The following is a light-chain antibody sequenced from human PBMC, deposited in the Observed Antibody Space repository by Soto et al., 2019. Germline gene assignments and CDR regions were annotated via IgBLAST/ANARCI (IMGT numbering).Light chain of an antibody. CDR2: DAS. Sequence: DMQMTQSPSSLSASVGDKVAITCRASQDISNFLNWYQQTPGKAPKLLTYDASDLETGVPSRFSGSGSGTDFTFTISNLQPEDIATYYCQQYDSLPVTFGPGTKVDIK. CDR1: QDISNF. V-gene: IGKV1-33*01. J-gene: IGKJ3*01. CDR3: QQYDSLPVT.